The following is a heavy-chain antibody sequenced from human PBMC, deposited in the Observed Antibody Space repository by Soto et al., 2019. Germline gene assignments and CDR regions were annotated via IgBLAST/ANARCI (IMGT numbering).Heavy chain of an antibody. D-gene: IGHD4-17*01. V-gene: IGHV4-31*03. J-gene: IGHJ4*02. CDR1: GGSISSGGYY. CDR2: IYYSGST. Sequence: QVQLQESGPGLVKPSQTLSLTCTVSGGSISSGGYYWSWIRQHPGKGLEWIGYIYYSGSTYYNPSLESRVTIAVDTSMNQFSLKLSSVTAADTAVYYCARSQLSTVTADFDYWGQGTLVTVSS. CDR3: ARSQLSTVTADFDY.